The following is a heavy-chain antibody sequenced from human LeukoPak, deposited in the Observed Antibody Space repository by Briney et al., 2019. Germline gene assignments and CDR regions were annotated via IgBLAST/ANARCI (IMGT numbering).Heavy chain of an antibody. CDR1: GFTFSSYA. D-gene: IGHD1-20*01. CDR3: ATISGVPEY. J-gene: IGHJ4*02. V-gene: IGHV3-30-3*01. Sequence: PGGSLRLSCAASGFTFSSYAMHWVRQAPGKGLEWVAVISYDGSNKYYADSVKGRFTISRDNSKNTLYLQMNSLRDEDTAVYYCATISGVPEYWGQGTLVTVSS. CDR2: ISYDGSNK.